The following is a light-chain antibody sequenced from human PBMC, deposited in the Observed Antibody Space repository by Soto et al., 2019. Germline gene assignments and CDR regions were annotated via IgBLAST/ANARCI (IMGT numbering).Light chain of an antibody. CDR1: TGAVTSDHY. J-gene: IGLJ2*01. Sequence: QAVVTQEPSLTVSPGGTVTLTCGSSTGAVTSDHYPYWFQQKPGQAPRTLIYDTSKKHSWTPARFSGSLLGGKAALTLSGAQPEDEADYYCLLSYSGARPVVFGGGTKLTVL. V-gene: IGLV7-46*01. CDR2: DTS. CDR3: LLSYSGARPVV.